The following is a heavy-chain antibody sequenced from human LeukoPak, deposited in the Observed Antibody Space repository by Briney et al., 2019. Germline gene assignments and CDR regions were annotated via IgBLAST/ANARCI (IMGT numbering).Heavy chain of an antibody. CDR1: GGSFSGYY. Sequence: SETLSLTCAVYGGSFSGYYWSWIRQPPGKGLEWIGEINHSGSTNYNPSLKSRVTISVDTSKNQFSLKLSSVTAADTAVYYCASKVGTTSDWFDPWGQGTLVTVSS. D-gene: IGHD1-26*01. V-gene: IGHV4-34*01. CDR3: ASKVGTTSDWFDP. J-gene: IGHJ5*02. CDR2: INHSGST.